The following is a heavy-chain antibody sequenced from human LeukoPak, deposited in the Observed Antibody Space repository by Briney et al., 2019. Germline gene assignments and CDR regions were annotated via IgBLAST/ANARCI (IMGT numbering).Heavy chain of an antibody. CDR3: AKGNDIVVIPNTMLYAFDI. J-gene: IGHJ3*02. D-gene: IGHD2-2*01. Sequence: GSLRLSCAASGFIFSGYGMHWVRQAPGKGLEWVAFIRHDGSNKYYADSVKGRFTISRDNSRNTLYLQMNGLGAEDTAVYYCAKGNDIVVIPNTMLYAFDIWGQGTMVTVSS. CDR1: GFIFSGYG. CDR2: IRHDGSNK. V-gene: IGHV3-30*02.